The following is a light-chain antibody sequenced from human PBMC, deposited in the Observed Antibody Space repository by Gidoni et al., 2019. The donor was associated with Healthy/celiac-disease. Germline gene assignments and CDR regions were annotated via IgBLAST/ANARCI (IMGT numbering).Light chain of an antibody. V-gene: IGKV3-15*01. Sequence: EIVMTQSPATLSVSPGGRATLSCRASQSVSSNLAWYQQKPGQAPRLLIYGASTRATGIPARFSGSGSGTEFTLTISSLQSEDFAVYYCQQYNNWPPTFGQXTKVEIK. CDR1: QSVSSN. CDR2: GAS. CDR3: QQYNNWPPT. J-gene: IGKJ1*01.